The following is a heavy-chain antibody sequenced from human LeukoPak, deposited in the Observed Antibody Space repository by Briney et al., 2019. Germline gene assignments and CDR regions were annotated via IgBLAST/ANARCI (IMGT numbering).Heavy chain of an antibody. J-gene: IGHJ4*02. V-gene: IGHV3-23*01. D-gene: IGHD6-6*01. CDR3: AKRTSSPFDY. CDR2: LSDSGSST. Sequence: GGSLRLSCAASGFFFSNYAMSWVRQAPGKGLEWVSGLSDSGSSTYYADSVKGRFTISRDNFKNTLFLKISSLRAEDTAIYYCAKRTSSPFDYWGQGTLVTVTS. CDR1: GFFFSNYA.